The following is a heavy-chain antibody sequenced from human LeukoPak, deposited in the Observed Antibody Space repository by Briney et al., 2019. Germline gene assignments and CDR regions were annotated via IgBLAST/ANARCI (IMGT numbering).Heavy chain of an antibody. J-gene: IGHJ4*02. CDR2: IWYDGSNK. CDR3: ARGYSSGWYFDY. CDR1: GFTFSSHG. Sequence: GGSLRLSCAASGFTFSSHGMHWVRQAPGKGLEWVAVIWYDGSNKYYADSVKGRFTISRDNSKNTLYLQMNSLRAEDTAVYYCARGYSSGWYFDYWGQGTLVTVSS. V-gene: IGHV3-33*01. D-gene: IGHD6-19*01.